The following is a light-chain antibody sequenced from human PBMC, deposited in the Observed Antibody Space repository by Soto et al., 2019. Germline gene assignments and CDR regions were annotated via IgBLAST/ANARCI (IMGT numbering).Light chain of an antibody. V-gene: IGLV2-14*01. CDR2: DVS. Sequence: QSVLTQPASVSGSPGQAITISCTGNSRDVGGYNYVSWYQQHPGKAPTLMIYDVSNRPSGVSNRLSGSKSGNTASLTISGLQAEDEADYYCSSYTSSSTPFYVFGTGTKVTVL. CDR3: SSYTSSSTPFYV. J-gene: IGLJ1*01. CDR1: SRDVGGYNY.